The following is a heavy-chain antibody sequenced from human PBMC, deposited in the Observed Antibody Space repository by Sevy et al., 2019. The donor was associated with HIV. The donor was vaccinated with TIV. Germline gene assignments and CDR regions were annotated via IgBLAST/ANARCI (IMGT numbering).Heavy chain of an antibody. CDR3: ARGKSGYGYGLNS. CDR1: GFTVSNNY. Sequence: GGSLRLSCAASGFTVSNNYMTWVRQAPGKGLEGVSVIYSDGTTYHADSVKDRFTISRDNSKNTLFLGMNSLRAEDTAFYYCARGKSGYGYGLNSWGQGTLVTVSS. D-gene: IGHD5-18*01. V-gene: IGHV3-66*01. J-gene: IGHJ4*02. CDR2: IYSDGTT.